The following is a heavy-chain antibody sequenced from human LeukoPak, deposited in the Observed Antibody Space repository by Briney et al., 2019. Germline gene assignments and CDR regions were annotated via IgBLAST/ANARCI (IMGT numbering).Heavy chain of an antibody. V-gene: IGHV3-11*04. J-gene: IGHJ5*02. Sequence: NPGGSLRLSCAASGFTFSDYYMSWIRQAPGKGLEWVSYISSSGSTIYYADSVKGRFTISRDNARNSLDLQMNSLRVEDTAVYYCARDEDKRLPINYFDPWGQGTLVTVSS. CDR1: GFTFSDYY. CDR3: ARDEDKRLPINYFDP. D-gene: IGHD2-15*01. CDR2: ISSSGSTI.